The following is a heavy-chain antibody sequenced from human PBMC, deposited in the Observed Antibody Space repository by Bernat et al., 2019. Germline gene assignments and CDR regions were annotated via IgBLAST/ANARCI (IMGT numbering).Heavy chain of an antibody. Sequence: QVQLVESGGGVVQPGRSLRLSCAASGFTFSSYTMHWVRQAPGKGLEWVAVISYDGSNKYYADSVKGRFTISRDNSKNTLYLQMNSLRAEDTAVYYCARDTPEYSSTSCYASGAFDIWGQGTMVTVSS. D-gene: IGHD2-2*01. J-gene: IGHJ3*02. CDR1: GFTFSSYT. CDR2: ISYDGSNK. V-gene: IGHV3-30*01. CDR3: ARDTPEYSSTSCYASGAFDI.